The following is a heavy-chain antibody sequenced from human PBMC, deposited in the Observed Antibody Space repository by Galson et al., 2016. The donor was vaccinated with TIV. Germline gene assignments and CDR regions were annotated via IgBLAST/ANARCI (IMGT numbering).Heavy chain of an antibody. Sequence: SLRLSCAASGFTFSNYWMSWIRQAPGKGLEWVANINQDGSKKCYVDSVKGRFTISRDNAKNSLYLQINSLRAEDTAVYYCARDLLVEVPAAIYFDLWGRGTLLTVST. D-gene: IGHD2-2*01. CDR2: INQDGSKK. J-gene: IGHJ2*01. V-gene: IGHV3-7*01. CDR1: GFTFSNYW. CDR3: ARDLLVEVPAAIYFDL.